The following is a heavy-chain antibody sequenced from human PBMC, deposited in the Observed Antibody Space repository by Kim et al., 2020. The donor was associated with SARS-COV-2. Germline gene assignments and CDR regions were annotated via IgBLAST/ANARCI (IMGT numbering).Heavy chain of an antibody. CDR2: IHPGDSDS. D-gene: IGHD3-3*01. CDR1: GYNFPTYW. CDR3: ARARGPFLSGYSQYYYG. J-gene: IGHJ6*01. V-gene: IGHV5-51*01. Sequence: GESLKISCQGSGYNFPTYWIVWVRQMPGKGLEWMGIIHPGDSDSRYSPDFQGQVIILADTSLSTAYLQWSGLKASGTAGDYCARARGPFLSGYSQYYYG.